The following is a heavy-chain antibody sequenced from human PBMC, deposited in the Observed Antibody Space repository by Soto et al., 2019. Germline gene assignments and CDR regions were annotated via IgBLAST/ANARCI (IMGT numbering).Heavy chain of an antibody. D-gene: IGHD2-15*01. J-gene: IGHJ4*02. CDR1: GFTVSSNY. CDR3: AKDRDIVVVVAAFDY. CDR2: IYSDGTT. Sequence: GGSLRLSCAASGFTVSSNYMSWVRQAPGKGLEWVSIIYSDGTTYYADSVKGRFAISRDNSKNTVYLQMNSLRAEDTAVYYCAKDRDIVVVVAAFDYWGQGTLVTVSS. V-gene: IGHV3-66*01.